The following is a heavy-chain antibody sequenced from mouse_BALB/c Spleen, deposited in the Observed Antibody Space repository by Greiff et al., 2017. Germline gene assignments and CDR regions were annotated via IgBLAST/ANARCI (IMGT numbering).Heavy chain of an antibody. D-gene: IGHD2-4*01. Sequence: QVQLKQSGPGLVAPSQSLSITCTVSGFSLTSYGVHWVRQPPGKGLEWLGVIWAGGSTNYNSALMSRLSISKDNSKSQVFLKMNSLQTDDTAMYYCARDQGMITTGAWFAYWGQGTLVTVSA. J-gene: IGHJ3*01. CDR2: IWAGGST. CDR1: GFSLTSYG. V-gene: IGHV2-9*02. CDR3: ARDQGMITTGAWFAY.